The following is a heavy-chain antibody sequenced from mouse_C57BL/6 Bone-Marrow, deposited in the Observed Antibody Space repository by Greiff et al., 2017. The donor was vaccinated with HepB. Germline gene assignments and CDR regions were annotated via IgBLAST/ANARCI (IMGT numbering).Heavy chain of an antibody. CDR1: GFSFTSYA. V-gene: IGHV2-9-1*01. Sequence: VKLMESGPGLVAPSPCLSITCTVSGFSFTSYAISWVRQPPGKGLEWLGVIWTGRGTNYNSALKYRLSIGKDNSKNQVFLKMNMLQTDDTARYYCASSVVTAWYFDVWGRGTTITVSA. CDR3: ASSVVTAWYFDV. J-gene: IGHJ1*03. D-gene: IGHD2-2*01. CDR2: IWTGRGT.